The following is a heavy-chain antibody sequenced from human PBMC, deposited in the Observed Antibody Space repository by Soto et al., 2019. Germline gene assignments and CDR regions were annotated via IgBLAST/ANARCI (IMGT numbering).Heavy chain of an antibody. J-gene: IGHJ4*02. CDR2: IKSKTDGGTT. CDR1: GFTFSNAW. CDR3: TTDPKKWVLRPLDY. Sequence: GGSLSLSCAASGFTFSNAWMSWVRQAPGKGLEWVGRIKSKTDGGTTDYAAPGKGRFTISRDDSKNTLYLQMNSLKTEDTAVYYCTTDPKKWVLRPLDYWGQGTLVTVSS. V-gene: IGHV3-15*01. D-gene: IGHD1-26*01.